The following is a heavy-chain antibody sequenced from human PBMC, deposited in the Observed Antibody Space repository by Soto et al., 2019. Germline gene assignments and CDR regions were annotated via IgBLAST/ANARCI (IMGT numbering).Heavy chain of an antibody. CDR1: GFTFSSYA. CDR3: ARGGTRYFENYYGMDV. D-gene: IGHD3-9*01. CDR2: ISYDGSNK. V-gene: IGHV3-30-3*01. Sequence: GGSLRLSCAASGFTFSSYAMHWVRQAPGKGLEWVAVISYDGSNKYYADSVKGRFSISRDNSKNTLYLQMNSLRAEDTAVYFCARGGTRYFENYYGMDVWGQGTTVTVSS. J-gene: IGHJ6*02.